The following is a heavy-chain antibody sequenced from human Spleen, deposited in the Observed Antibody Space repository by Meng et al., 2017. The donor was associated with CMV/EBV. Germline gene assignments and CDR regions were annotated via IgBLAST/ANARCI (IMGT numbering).Heavy chain of an antibody. V-gene: IGHV4-34*01. CDR2: INHSGST. CDR3: ARGRDIAALYYYYGMDV. D-gene: IGHD6-6*01. CDR1: GGSFSGYY. J-gene: IGHJ6*02. Sequence: GSLRLSCAVYGGSFSGYYWSWIRQPPGKGLEWIGEINHSGSTNYNPSLKSRVTISVDTSKNQFSLKLSSVTAADTAVYYCARGRDIAALYYYYGMDVWGQGTTVTVSS.